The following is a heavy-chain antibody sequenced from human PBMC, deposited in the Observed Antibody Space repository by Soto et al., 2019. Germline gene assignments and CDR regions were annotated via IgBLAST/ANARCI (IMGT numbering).Heavy chain of an antibody. CDR3: ARLGAYYQVLDP. J-gene: IGHJ5*02. D-gene: IGHD2-21*01. V-gene: IGHV4-59*08. CDR1: GGSISSYY. CDR2: IYYSGNT. Sequence: PSETLSLTCTVSGGSISSYYWSWIRQPPGKGLEWIGYIYYSGNTNYNPSLKSRVTISLETSKNQFSLRLNSVTAADTAVYYCARLGAYYQVLDPWAPGTLVTVSS.